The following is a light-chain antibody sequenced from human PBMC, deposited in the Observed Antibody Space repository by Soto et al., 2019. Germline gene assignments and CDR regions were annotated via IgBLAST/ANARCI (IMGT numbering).Light chain of an antibody. Sequence: QSVLTQPPSASGTPGQRVTTSCSGSSSNIGSNSVNWYQHLPGTAPKLLIYSNDQRPSGVPDRFSGSKSGTSASLAISGVQSEDEADYYCAAWDDRLNGYVFGTGTKLTVL. CDR1: SSNIGSNS. J-gene: IGLJ1*01. CDR3: AAWDDRLNGYV. V-gene: IGLV1-44*01. CDR2: SND.